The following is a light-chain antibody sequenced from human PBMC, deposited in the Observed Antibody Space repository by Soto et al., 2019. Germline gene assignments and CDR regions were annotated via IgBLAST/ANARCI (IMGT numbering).Light chain of an antibody. CDR1: SGRSSYI. CDR3: ETWDSNSWV. V-gene: IGLV4-60*02. CDR2: LEGSGSY. J-gene: IGLJ3*02. Sequence: QAVVTQSSSASASLGSSVKLTCTLSSGRSSYIIAWHQQQPGKAPRYLMKLEGSGSYNKGSGVPDRFSGSSSGADRYLTISNLQFEDEADYYCETWDSNSWVFGGGTKLTVL.